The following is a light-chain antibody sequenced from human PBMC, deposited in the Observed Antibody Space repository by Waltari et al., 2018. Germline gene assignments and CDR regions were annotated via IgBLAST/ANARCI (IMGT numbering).Light chain of an antibody. CDR1: LRDIVGYNY. Sequence: QSALTPPASVSGSPGQSITISCTGSLRDIVGYNYVSWYQQYPGKAPKVLIYGVYNRPSGVSDRFSGSKLDNTASLTISGLRAEDEAAYFCCSYTSISTVVFGGGTKVTVL. CDR2: GVY. J-gene: IGLJ2*01. V-gene: IGLV2-14*03. CDR3: CSYTSISTVV.